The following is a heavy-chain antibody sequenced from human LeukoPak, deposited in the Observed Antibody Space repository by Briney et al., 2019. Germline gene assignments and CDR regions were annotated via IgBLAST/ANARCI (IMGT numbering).Heavy chain of an antibody. CDR2: IYYSGST. J-gene: IGHJ4*02. CDR1: GGSISSGDYY. D-gene: IGHD2-2*02. CDR3: ARASWGYCSSTSCYNKMFDY. V-gene: IGHV4-30-4*08. Sequence: PSETLSLTXTVSGGSISSGDYYWSWIRQPPGKGLEWIGYIYYSGSTYYNPSLKSRVTISVDTSKNQFSLKLSSVTAADTAVYYCARASWGYCSSTSCYNKMFDYWGQGTLVTVSS.